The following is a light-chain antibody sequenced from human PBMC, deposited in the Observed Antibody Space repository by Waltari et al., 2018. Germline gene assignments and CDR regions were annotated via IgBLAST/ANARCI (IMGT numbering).Light chain of an antibody. CDR1: SRSIARNY. CDR3: QSYDRSTVI. J-gene: IGLJ2*01. V-gene: IGLV6-57*03. CDR2: EDN. Sequence: NFILTQPHSVSESPGKTITISCTRSSRSIARNYVQWYRQRPGSAPTTLINEDNQRASGVPYRFSRSIDYSSNSAFLTISTLKTEDEADYYCQSYDRSTVIFGGGTKLTVL.